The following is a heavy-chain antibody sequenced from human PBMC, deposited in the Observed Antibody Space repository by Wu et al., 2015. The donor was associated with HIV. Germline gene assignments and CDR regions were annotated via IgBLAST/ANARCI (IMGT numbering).Heavy chain of an antibody. D-gene: IGHD6-13*01. J-gene: IGHJ3*02. CDR3: AASVAATAHGAFDI. CDR2: IVVGGGNT. Sequence: QLVQSGPEVKKPGTSVKVSCKASGFTFENSAIQWVQQTRGQRPDWIGWIVVGGGNTNYAQKFQERVTITRDMSTSTVYMQLSSLRSEDTAVYYCAASVAATAHGAFDIWGQGTMVTVSS. V-gene: IGHV1-58*02. CDR1: GFTFENSA.